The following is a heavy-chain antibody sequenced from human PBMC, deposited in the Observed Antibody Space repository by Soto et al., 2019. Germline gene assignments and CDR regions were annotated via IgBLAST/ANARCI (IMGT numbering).Heavy chain of an antibody. CDR3: ARDPRSPVTTQFGYYYYYMDV. CDR1: GYTFTSYA. J-gene: IGHJ6*03. CDR2: INAGNGNT. Sequence: ASVKVSCKASGYTFTSYAMHWVRQAPGQRLEWMGWINAGNGNTKYSQKFQGRVTITRDTSASTAYMELSSLRSEDTAVYYCARDPRSPVTTQFGYYYYYMDVWGKGTTVTVSS. V-gene: IGHV1-3*01. D-gene: IGHD4-17*01.